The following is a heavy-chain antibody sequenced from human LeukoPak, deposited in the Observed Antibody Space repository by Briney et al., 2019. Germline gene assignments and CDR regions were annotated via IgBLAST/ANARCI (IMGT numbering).Heavy chain of an antibody. CDR3: ARVSFGIEK. D-gene: IGHD3-10*01. J-gene: IGHJ4*02. V-gene: IGHV4-31*03. CDR2: IYYSGST. CDR1: GGSISISSGGYY. Sequence: PSETLSLTCTVSGGSISISSGGYYWSWIRQHPGKGLEWIGYIYYSGSTYYNPSLESRVIISVDMSKNQFSLKLSSVTAADTAVYYCARVSFGIEKWGQGILVTVSS.